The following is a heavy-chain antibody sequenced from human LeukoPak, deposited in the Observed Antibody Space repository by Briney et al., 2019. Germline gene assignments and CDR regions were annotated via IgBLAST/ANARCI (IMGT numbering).Heavy chain of an antibody. J-gene: IGHJ4*02. CDR1: GFTFSSYW. D-gene: IGHD5-24*01. CDR3: ARPTRRDGYSAVDS. Sequence: GGSLRLSCAASGFTFSSYWMHWVRYAPGKGLMWVSRINSDGSITNYADSVKGRFIISRDNAKNTLYLQMNSLRAEVTAVYYCARPTRRDGYSAVDSWGQGTLVTVSS. V-gene: IGHV3-74*01. CDR2: INSDGSIT.